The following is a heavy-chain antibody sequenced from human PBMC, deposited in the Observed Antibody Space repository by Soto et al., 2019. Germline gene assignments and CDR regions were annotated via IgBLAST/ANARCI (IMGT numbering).Heavy chain of an antibody. CDR2: ISGSGGST. CDR3: AKASVPYYDFWSGYYWGYYYYYGMDV. CDR1: GFTFSSYA. Sequence: GGSLRLSCAASGFTFSSYAMSWVRQAPGKGLEWVSAISGSGGSTYYADSVKGRFTISRDNSKNTLYLQMNSLRAEDTAVYYCAKASVPYYDFWSGYYWGYYYYYGMDVWGQGTTVTVSS. J-gene: IGHJ6*02. V-gene: IGHV3-23*01. D-gene: IGHD3-3*01.